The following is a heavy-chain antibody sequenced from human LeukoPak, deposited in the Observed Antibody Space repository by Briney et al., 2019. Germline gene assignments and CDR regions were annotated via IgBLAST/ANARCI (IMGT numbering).Heavy chain of an antibody. D-gene: IGHD6-13*01. V-gene: IGHV3-33*01. J-gene: IGHJ6*02. CDR3: ARDLEAAAATYGMDV. CDR1: GFTFSSYG. Sequence: GGSLRLSCAASGFTFSSYGMHWVRQAPGKGLEWVAVIWHDGSNKYYADSVKGRFTISRDNSKNTLYLQMNSLRAEDTAVYYCARDLEAAAATYGMDVWGQGTTVTVSS. CDR2: IWHDGSNK.